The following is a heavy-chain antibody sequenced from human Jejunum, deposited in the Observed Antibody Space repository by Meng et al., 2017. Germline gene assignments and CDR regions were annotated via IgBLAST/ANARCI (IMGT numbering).Heavy chain of an antibody. CDR2: IYVADSDT. CDR3: ARGQGLDY. V-gene: IGHV5-51*01. Sequence: GGSLRLSCRGCGYTFVTYWIAWVRQMPGKGLEWIGVIYVADSDTRYSPAFEGQVIISVDKSIDAAYLEWTSLKASDSAMYYCARGQGLDYWGQGTLVTVSS. J-gene: IGHJ4*02. D-gene: IGHD3/OR15-3a*01. CDR1: GYTFVTYW.